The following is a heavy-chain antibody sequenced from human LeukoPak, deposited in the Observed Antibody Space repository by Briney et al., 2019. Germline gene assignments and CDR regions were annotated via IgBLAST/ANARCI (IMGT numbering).Heavy chain of an antibody. CDR1: GGSISSYY. CDR3: ARELRFLEWLFYSDY. V-gene: IGHV4-59*01. CDR2: IYYSGST. Sequence: SETLSLTCTVSGGSISSYYWSWIRQPPGKGLEWIGYIYYSGSTNYNPSLKSRVTISVDTSKNQFSLKLSSVTAADTAVYYCARELRFLEWLFYSDYWGQGTLVTVSS. D-gene: IGHD3-3*01. J-gene: IGHJ4*02.